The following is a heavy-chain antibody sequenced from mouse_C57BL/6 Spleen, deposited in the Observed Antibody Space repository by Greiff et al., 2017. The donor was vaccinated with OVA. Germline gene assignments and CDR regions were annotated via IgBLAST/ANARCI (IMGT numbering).Heavy chain of an antibody. V-gene: IGHV1-82*01. Sequence: VQLQQSGPELVKPGASVKISCKASGYAFSSSWMNWVKQRPGKGLEWIGRIYPGDGDTNYNGKFKGKATLTADKSSSTAYMQLSSLTSEDSAVYFCAREGLPGTLDYWGQGTTLTVSS. J-gene: IGHJ2*01. CDR1: GYAFSSSW. D-gene: IGHD4-1*01. CDR2: IYPGDGDT. CDR3: AREGLPGTLDY.